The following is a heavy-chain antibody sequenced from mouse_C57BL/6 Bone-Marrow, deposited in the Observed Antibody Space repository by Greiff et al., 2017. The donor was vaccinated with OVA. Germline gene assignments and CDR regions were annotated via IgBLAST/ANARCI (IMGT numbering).Heavy chain of an antibody. CDR2: ISSGGSYT. V-gene: IGHV5-6*01. CDR1: GFTFSSYG. CDR3: ARHFYYYGSSYVWYFDV. D-gene: IGHD1-1*01. Sequence: EVQGVESGGDLVKPGGSLKLSCAASGFTFSSYGMSWVRQTPDKRLEWVATISSGGSYTYYPDSVKGRFTISRDNAKNTLYLQMSSLKSEDTAMYYCARHFYYYGSSYVWYFDVWGTGTTVTVSS. J-gene: IGHJ1*03.